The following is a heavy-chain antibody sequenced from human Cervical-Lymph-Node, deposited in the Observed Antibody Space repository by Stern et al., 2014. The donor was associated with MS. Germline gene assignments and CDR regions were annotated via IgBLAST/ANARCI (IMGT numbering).Heavy chain of an antibody. V-gene: IGHV5-51*03. J-gene: IGHJ4*02. CDR1: GYRFTNNW. Sequence: MQLVQSGAEVRKPGESLRISCEVSGYRFTNNWIGWVRQVSGKGLEWMGIIYPGDSETRYSPSFQGQVTILVDKSNSITYLQWSSLKASDTAMYYCARRGHGYMGIDYWGQGTLVTVSS. CDR3: ARRGHGYMGIDY. CDR2: IYPGDSET. D-gene: IGHD1-1*01.